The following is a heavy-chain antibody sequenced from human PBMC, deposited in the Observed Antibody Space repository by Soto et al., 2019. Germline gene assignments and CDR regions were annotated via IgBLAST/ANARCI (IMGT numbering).Heavy chain of an antibody. J-gene: IGHJ4*02. CDR1: GFSLSTSGVG. CDR2: IYWDEDK. V-gene: IGHV2-5*02. D-gene: IGHD6-19*01. Sequence: QITLKESGPTLVKPTQTLTLTCTFSGFSLSTSGVGVGWIRQPPGKALEWLALIYWDEDKRYSPSLKSRPTITKDPSKTQVVRTMSDMYPVDTATYYCAHRLGGIGVAGRFDYWGQGSLVTVSS. CDR3: AHRLGGIGVAGRFDY.